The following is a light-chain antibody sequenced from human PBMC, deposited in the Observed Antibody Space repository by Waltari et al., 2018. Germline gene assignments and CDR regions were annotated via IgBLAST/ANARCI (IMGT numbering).Light chain of an antibody. CDR1: QTNCVCW. CDR3: QQYDGSVVT. V-gene: IGKV3-20*01. J-gene: IGKJ4*01. Sequence: CRGSQTNCVCWLTWYHQKPGQAPGLLIYGASNRAPGIPDRFSGSGSGTDFTLAISRLEPEDSAVYYCQQYDGSVVTFGRGTKVEIK. CDR2: GAS.